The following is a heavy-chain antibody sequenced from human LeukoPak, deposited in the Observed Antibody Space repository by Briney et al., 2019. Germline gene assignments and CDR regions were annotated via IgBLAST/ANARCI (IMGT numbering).Heavy chain of an antibody. D-gene: IGHD4-11*01. CDR1: GGSISNYY. CDR2: IYYSGST. J-gene: IGHJ5*02. V-gene: IGHV4-59*01. CDR3: ARMVESTVTIAFENWFDP. Sequence: PSETLSLTCTVSGGSISNYYWSWLRQPPGQGLEWIGHIYYSGSTNYNPSLKSRVTISVDTSKNQFSLKLSSVTAADTAVYYCARMVESTVTIAFENWFDPWGQGTLVTVSS.